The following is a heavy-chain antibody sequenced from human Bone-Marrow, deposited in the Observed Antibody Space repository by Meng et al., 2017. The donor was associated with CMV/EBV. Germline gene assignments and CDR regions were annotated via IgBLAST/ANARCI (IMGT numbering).Heavy chain of an antibody. D-gene: IGHD3-3*01. CDR3: ARKSSLEYYDFWSGYYAGAFDI. CDR1: GFTFSSYG. Sequence: GGSLRLSCAASGFTFSSYGMHWVRQAPGKGLEWVAVIWYDGSNKYYADSVKGRFTISRDNSKNTLYLQMNSLRAEDTAVYYCARKSSLEYYDFWSGYYAGAFDIWGQGTMVTVSS. V-gene: IGHV3-33*01. CDR2: IWYDGSNK. J-gene: IGHJ3*02.